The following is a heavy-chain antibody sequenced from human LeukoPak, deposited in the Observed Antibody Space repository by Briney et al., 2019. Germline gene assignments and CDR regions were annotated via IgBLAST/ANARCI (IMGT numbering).Heavy chain of an antibody. Sequence: GGSLRLSCAASGFTVSSNYMSWVCQAPGKGLEWVSVIYSGGNTYYADSVKGRFTIARDNSKNTLYLQMNSLRAEDTAVYYCARDRGAYYRYFDSWGQGTLVTVSS. CDR2: IYSGGNT. V-gene: IGHV3-66*01. J-gene: IGHJ4*02. D-gene: IGHD1-26*01. CDR1: GFTVSSNY. CDR3: ARDRGAYYRYFDS.